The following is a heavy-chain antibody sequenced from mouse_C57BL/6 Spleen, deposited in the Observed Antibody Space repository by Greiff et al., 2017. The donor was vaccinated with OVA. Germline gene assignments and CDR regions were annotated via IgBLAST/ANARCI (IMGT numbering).Heavy chain of an antibody. D-gene: IGHD1-2*01. Sequence: VQLQESGAELVKPGASVKLSCKASGYTFTSYWMQWVKQRPGQGLEWIGEIDPSDSYTNYNQKFKGKATLTVDTSSSTAYMQLSSLTSEDSAVYYCARRGTTAFDYWGQGTTLTVSS. CDR3: ARRGTTAFDY. CDR1: GYTFTSYW. V-gene: IGHV1-50*01. J-gene: IGHJ2*01. CDR2: IDPSDSYT.